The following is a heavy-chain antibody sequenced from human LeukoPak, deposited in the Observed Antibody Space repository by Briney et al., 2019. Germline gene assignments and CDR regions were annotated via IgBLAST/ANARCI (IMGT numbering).Heavy chain of an antibody. CDR3: AREGGRRYDFWSGYWGFDP. V-gene: IGHV4-4*07. D-gene: IGHD3-3*01. J-gene: IGHJ5*02. Sequence: PSETLSLTCTVSGGSISSYYWSWIRQPAGKGLEWIGRIYTSGSTNYNPSLKSRVTMSVDTSKNQFSLKLSSVTAADTAVYYCAREGGRRYDFWSGYWGFDPWGQGTLVTVSS. CDR1: GGSISSYY. CDR2: IYTSGST.